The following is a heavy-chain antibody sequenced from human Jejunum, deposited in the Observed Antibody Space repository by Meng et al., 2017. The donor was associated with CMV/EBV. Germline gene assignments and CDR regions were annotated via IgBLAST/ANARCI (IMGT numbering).Heavy chain of an antibody. V-gene: IGHV3-7*01. CDR2: IKQDGSAK. D-gene: IGHD6-6*01. J-gene: IGHJ4*02. Sequence: RVSCATSGLTFSTVWMSWFRQAPGKGLEWVAHIKQDGSAKYYVDSVRGRFTISRDNTENSLFLQMNTLRVEDTAVYYCATTSGSSYWGQGALVTVSS. CDR1: GLTFSTVW. CDR3: ATTSGSSY.